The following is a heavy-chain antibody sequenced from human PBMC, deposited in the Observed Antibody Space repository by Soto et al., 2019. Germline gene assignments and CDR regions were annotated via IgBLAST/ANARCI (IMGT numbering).Heavy chain of an antibody. Sequence: GGSLRLSCAASGFTFSNAWMSWVRQAPGKGLEWVGRIKSKTDGGTTDYAAPVKGRFTISRDDSQRMLLLQMNSVKTEDTALYYCTTDDPINTYWGQGTLVTVSS. V-gene: IGHV3-15*01. J-gene: IGHJ4*02. CDR1: GFTFSNAW. CDR3: TTDDPINTY. CDR2: IKSKTDGGTT.